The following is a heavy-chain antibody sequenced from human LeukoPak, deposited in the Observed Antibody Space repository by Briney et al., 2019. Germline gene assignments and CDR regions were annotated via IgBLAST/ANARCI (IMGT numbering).Heavy chain of an antibody. J-gene: IGHJ3*02. CDR1: GYTFTGYY. Sequence: ASVKVSCMASGYTFTGYYMHWVRQAPGQGLEWMGWINPNSGGTNYAQKFQGWVTMTRDTSISTAYMELSRLRSDDTAVYYCARGGRGTTGAFDIWGQGTMVTVSS. D-gene: IGHD1-1*01. CDR2: INPNSGGT. CDR3: ARGGRGTTGAFDI. V-gene: IGHV1-2*04.